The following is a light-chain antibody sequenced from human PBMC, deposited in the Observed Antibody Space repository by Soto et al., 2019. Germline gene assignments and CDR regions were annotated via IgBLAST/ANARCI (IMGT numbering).Light chain of an antibody. CDR1: QSISSW. V-gene: IGKV1-5*01. J-gene: IGKJ1*01. CDR2: DAS. CDR3: QQYNSFWT. Sequence: DIQMTQSPSTLSASVGDRVTITCRASQSISSWLAWYQQKPGKAPKLLIYDASYLERGVPSRFSGSGSGTEFTLTISSLHPDDFATYYCQQYNSFWTFGQRTKVEI.